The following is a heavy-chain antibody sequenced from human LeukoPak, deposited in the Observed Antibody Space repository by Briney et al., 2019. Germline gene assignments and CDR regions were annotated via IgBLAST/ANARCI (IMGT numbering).Heavy chain of an antibody. D-gene: IGHD5-18*01. V-gene: IGHV3-48*03. CDR1: GFTFSSYE. Sequence: PGGSLRLSCAASGFTFSSYEMNWVRQAPGKGLEWISYISNGGRTIYYADSVKGRFTISRDNAKNSLYLQMNSLRAEDTAVYYCAKEGYRYGYAIDYWGQGTLVTVSS. J-gene: IGHJ4*02. CDR3: AKEGYRYGYAIDY. CDR2: ISNGGRTI.